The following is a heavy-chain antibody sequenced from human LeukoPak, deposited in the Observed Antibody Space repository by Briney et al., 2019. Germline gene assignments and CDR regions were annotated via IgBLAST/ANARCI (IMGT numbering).Heavy chain of an antibody. CDR2: INPNSGGT. Sequence: ASVTVSCTASGYTFTSYYMHWVRQAPGQGLEWMGRINPNSGGTNCAQKFQGRVTMTRDTSISTAYMELSRLRSDDTAVYYCAREGDCGGDCYDFDYWGQGTLVTVSS. CDR1: GYTFTSYY. D-gene: IGHD2-21*02. J-gene: IGHJ4*02. V-gene: IGHV1-2*06. CDR3: AREGDCGGDCYDFDY.